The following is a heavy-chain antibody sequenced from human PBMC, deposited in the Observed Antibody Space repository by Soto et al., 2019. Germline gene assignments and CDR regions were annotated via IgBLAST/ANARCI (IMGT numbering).Heavy chain of an antibody. CDR3: ARDVGQGSDY. D-gene: IGHD1-26*01. CDR1: GYTFTAYG. V-gene: IGHV1-18*01. CDR2: ISGYSGNT. Sequence: QVQLVQSGAEVKKPGATVKVSCKTSGYTFTAYGISWVRQAPGQGLEWMGWISGYSGNTNYIQRLQGRVTITTATFTTTAYMELRSLRSDDSAVYYCARDVGQGSDYWGQGTLVTVSS. J-gene: IGHJ4*02.